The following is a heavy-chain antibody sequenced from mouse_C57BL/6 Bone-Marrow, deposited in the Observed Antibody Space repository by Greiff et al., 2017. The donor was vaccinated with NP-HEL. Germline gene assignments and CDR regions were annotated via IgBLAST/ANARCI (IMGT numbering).Heavy chain of an antibody. CDR2: IRLKSDNYAS. CDR1: GFTFSNYW. D-gene: IGHD2-4*01. V-gene: IGHV6-3*01. Sequence: EVQLVESGGGLVQPGGSMKLSCVASGFTFSNYWMNWVRQSPEKGLEWVAQIRLKSDNYASHYAESVKGRFTISRDDSKSSVYLQMNNLRAEDTGIYYCTLSYDYDGRSAMDYWGQGTSVTVSS. J-gene: IGHJ4*01. CDR3: TLSYDYDGRSAMDY.